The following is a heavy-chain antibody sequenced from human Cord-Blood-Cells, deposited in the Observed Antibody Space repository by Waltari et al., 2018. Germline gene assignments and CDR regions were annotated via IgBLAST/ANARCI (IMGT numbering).Heavy chain of an antibody. D-gene: IGHD1-26*01. CDR3: ASWWSYYAFDI. V-gene: IGHV4-39*01. Sequence: QLQLQGSGPGLVKPSATPSLTCTVSGGSISSSSNYCGWIRQPPGKGLEWIGSIYYSGSTYYNPSLKSRVTISVDTSKNQFSLKLSSVTAADTAVYYCASWWSYYAFDIWGQGTMVTVSS. CDR2: IYYSGST. CDR1: GGSISSSSNY. J-gene: IGHJ3*02.